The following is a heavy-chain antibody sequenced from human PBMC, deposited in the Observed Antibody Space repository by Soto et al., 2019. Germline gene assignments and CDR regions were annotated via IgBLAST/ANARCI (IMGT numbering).Heavy chain of an antibody. CDR1: KGCISWYY. CDR3: ARDGYSYGYALLDY. Sequence: SEPLSVERRVGKGCISWYYRWCFQQPPGKGREWIGEINHSGSTNYNPSLKSRVTISVDTSKNQFYLKLSSVTAADTAVYYCARDGYSYGYALLDYWCQGTLVTVSS. CDR2: INHSGST. D-gene: IGHD5-18*01. V-gene: IGHV4-34*01. J-gene: IGHJ4*02.